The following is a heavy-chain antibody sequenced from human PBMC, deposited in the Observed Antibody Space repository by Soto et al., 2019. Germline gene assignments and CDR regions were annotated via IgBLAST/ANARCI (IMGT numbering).Heavy chain of an antibody. V-gene: IGHV3-21*01. CDR1: GLTFSSYR. CDR2: ISSSSSYI. Sequence: GGSLRLSRAASGLTFSSYRMNWVRQAPGKGLEWVSSISSSSSYIYYADSVKGRFTISRDNAKNSLYLQMNSLRAEDTAVYYCARVLRYFDWLLPNTPDAFDIWGQGTMVTVSS. CDR3: ARVLRYFDWLLPNTPDAFDI. D-gene: IGHD3-9*01. J-gene: IGHJ3*02.